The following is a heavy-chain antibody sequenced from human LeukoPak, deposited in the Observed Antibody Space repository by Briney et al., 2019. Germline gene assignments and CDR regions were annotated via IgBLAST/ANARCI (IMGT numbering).Heavy chain of an antibody. V-gene: IGHV3-7*03. Sequence: GGSLRLSCAASGFTFSSYWMSWVRQAPGKGLEWVANIKQDGSEKYYADSVKGRFTISRDNSKNSLYLQMNSLRTEDTALYYCAKDSQDGYLGDYMDVWGKGTTVTISS. CDR3: AKDSQDGYLGDYMDV. J-gene: IGHJ6*03. D-gene: IGHD5-24*01. CDR2: IKQDGSEK. CDR1: GFTFSSYW.